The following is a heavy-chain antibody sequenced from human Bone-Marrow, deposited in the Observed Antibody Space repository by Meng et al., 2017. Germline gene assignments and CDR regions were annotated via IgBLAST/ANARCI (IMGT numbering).Heavy chain of an antibody. J-gene: IGHJ6*02. CDR2: ISSNGGST. CDR1: GFTFGSYA. V-gene: IGHV3-64*01. D-gene: IGHD3-10*01. CDR3: AREGAHYYGSDPTPIGVYCYVVDV. Sequence: GGPLRFSCEAPGFTFGSYAMHWVRQAPGKGLESVSAISSNGGSTYYANSVKGRFTISRDTSKNTLCLQMGSLSAEDMAVYYCAREGAHYYGSDPTPIGVYCYVVDVWGQGTTVTVSS.